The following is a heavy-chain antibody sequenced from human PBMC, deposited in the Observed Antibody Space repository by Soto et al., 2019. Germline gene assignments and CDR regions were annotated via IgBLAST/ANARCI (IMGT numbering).Heavy chain of an antibody. CDR3: ARARDRLGWFDP. D-gene: IGHD6-25*01. CDR1: GGNFSSFA. CDR2: IMPLFGTP. V-gene: IGHV1-69*01. J-gene: IGHJ5*02. Sequence: QVQLVQSGAEVKKPGSSVKVSCKASGGNFSSFALSWVRQAPGQGLEWMGGIMPLFGTPIYAQKFQVRVTITADESTSTAYMELRSLRSEDTAVYYCARARDRLGWFDPWGQGTLVTVSS.